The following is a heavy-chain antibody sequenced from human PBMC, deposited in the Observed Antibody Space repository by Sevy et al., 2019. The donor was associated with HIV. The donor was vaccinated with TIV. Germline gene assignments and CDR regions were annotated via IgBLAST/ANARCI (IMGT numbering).Heavy chain of an antibody. V-gene: IGHV3-23*01. D-gene: IGHD6-13*01. CDR1: GLTSGAYA. J-gene: IGHJ2*01. CDR2: ISGGGGGT. CDR3: AKHYIHDIADGWYFDL. Sequence: GGSLRLSCKVTGLTSGAYAMSWVRQAPGKGLEGKGLEWVSTISGGGGGTYYADSVRGRFTISRDNSKNTLYLQVNSLRVEDTAVYYCAKHYIHDIADGWYFDLWGRGTLVTVSS.